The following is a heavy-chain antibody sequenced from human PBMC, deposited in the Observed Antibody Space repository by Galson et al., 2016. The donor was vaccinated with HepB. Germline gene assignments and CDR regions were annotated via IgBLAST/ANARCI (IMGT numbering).Heavy chain of an antibody. V-gene: IGHV4-61*02. CDR2: VYSSGST. CDR1: GDSISSGTYY. Sequence: TLSLTCSVSGDSISSGTYYWSWIRQPAGRGLEWIGRVYSSGSTNYNPSLKSRATISVDTSKNQFSLRLSSVTAADTALYYCARDTYYFGDGFTSYAFDIWGQGRLVTVSS. D-gene: IGHD3-3*01. CDR3: ARDTYYFGDGFTSYAFDI. J-gene: IGHJ3*02.